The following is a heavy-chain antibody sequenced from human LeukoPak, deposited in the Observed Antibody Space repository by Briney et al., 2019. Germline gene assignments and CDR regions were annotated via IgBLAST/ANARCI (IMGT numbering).Heavy chain of an antibody. CDR2: INHSGST. CDR3: ARCVAVASFDY. V-gene: IGHV4-34*01. J-gene: IGHJ4*02. D-gene: IGHD6-19*01. Sequence: SETLSLTCAVYGGSFSGYYWSWIRQPPGKGLEWIGEINHSGSTNYNPSLKSRVTISVDTSKNQFSLKLSSVTAADTAVYYCARCVAVASFDYWGQGTLVTVSS. CDR1: GGSFSGYY.